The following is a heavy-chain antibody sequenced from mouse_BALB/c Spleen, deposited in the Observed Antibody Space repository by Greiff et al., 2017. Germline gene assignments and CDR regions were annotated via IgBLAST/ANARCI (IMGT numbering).Heavy chain of an antibody. Sequence: QVQLKQSGPGLVQPSQSLSITCTVSGFSLTSYGVHWVRQSPGKGLEWLGVIWSGGSTDYNAAFISRLSISKDNSKSQVFFKMNSLQANDTAIYYCARKPLLDYAMDYWGQGTSVTVSS. D-gene: IGHD1-2*01. CDR2: IWSGGST. CDR1: GFSLTSYG. V-gene: IGHV2-2*02. J-gene: IGHJ4*01. CDR3: ARKPLLDYAMDY.